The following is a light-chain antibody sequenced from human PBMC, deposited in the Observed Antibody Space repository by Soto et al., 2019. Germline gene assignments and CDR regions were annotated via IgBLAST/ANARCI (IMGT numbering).Light chain of an antibody. Sequence: EIVLTQSPATLSLSPGERATLSCRASKSVSNYLAWYQQKPGQAPRLLIYDASNRATGIPARFSGSGSGTDFTLTISSLEPEDFAVYYCQQRSNWPPLTFGGGTKVEIK. CDR2: DAS. CDR1: KSVSNY. CDR3: QQRSNWPPLT. V-gene: IGKV3-11*01. J-gene: IGKJ4*01.